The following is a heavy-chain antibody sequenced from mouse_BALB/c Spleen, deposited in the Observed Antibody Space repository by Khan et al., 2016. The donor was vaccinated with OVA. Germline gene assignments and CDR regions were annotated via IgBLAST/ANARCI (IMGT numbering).Heavy chain of an antibody. CDR2: INTQTGET. Sequence: QIQLVQSGPELKKPGETVKISCKASGYTFTNYGMNWVKQGPRKGLKWMGWINTQTGETKYNDDFKGRFAFSLETSTSTASLQMNNLTTEDTAISVCARVGNSGTIDYWGQGTSVTVSS. CDR1: GYTFTNYG. J-gene: IGHJ4*01. CDR3: ARVGNSGTIDY. V-gene: IGHV9-3-1*01.